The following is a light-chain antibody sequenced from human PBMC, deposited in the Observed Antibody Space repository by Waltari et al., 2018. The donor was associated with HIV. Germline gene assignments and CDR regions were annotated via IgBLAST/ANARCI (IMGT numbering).Light chain of an antibody. Sequence: QSVLTQPPSVSAAPGQKVTISCSGSSSNFGSGFVSWYQHPPGAAPRLLTYDSTNQPSWISYRVSVSKSGTSATLGITGLQTVDEADYYCGTCDSSVGAAVFGGGTRLTVL. CDR3: GTCDSSVGAAV. J-gene: IGLJ3*02. V-gene: IGLV1-51*01. CDR2: DST. CDR1: SSNFGSGF.